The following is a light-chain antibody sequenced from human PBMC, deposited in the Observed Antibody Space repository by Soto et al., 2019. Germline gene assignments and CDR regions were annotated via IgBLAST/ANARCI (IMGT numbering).Light chain of an antibody. CDR1: SSDVGGYHY. V-gene: IGLV2-8*01. Sequence: QSVLPQPPSASGSPGQSVTLSCTGTSSDVGGYHYVSWYQQHPGKAPKRMIYEVSKRPSGVPDRFSGSKSGNTASLTVSGLEAEDEAGYYCSSYAGSNNGVFGTGTKLTVL. CDR3: SSYAGSNNGV. J-gene: IGLJ1*01. CDR2: EVS.